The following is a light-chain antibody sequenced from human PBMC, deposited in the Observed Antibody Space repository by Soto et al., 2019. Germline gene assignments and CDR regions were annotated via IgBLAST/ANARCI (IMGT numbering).Light chain of an antibody. CDR1: SSNIGANT. Sequence: QLVLTQPPSASGTPGQRVTISCSGSSSNIGANTVNWYQQLPGTAPKLLIYSNDQRPSGVPDRFSGSKSGASASLAISGLQSEDEADYSCAVWDDSLNGPVFGGGTKVTVL. V-gene: IGLV1-44*01. CDR3: AVWDDSLNGPV. CDR2: SND. J-gene: IGLJ3*02.